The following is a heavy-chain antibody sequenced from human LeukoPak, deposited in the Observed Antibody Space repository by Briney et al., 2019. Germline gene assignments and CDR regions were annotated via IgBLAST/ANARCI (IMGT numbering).Heavy chain of an antibody. CDR1: GGSISSYY. D-gene: IGHD3-10*01. CDR3: ARLVAGSGSYYKN. Sequence: SETLSLTCTVSGGSISSYYWSWIRQPPGKGLEWIGYIYYSGSTNYNPSLKSRVTISVDTSKNQFSLKLSSVTAADTAVYYCARLVAGSGSYYKNWGQGTLVTVSS. J-gene: IGHJ4*02. CDR2: IYYSGST. V-gene: IGHV4-59*01.